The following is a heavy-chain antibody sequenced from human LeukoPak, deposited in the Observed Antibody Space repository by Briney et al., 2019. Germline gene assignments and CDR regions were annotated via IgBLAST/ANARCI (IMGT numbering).Heavy chain of an antibody. CDR3: AKFASIVVVPAAMPAFDY. CDR2: ISGSGCST. CDR1: GFTFSSYA. D-gene: IGHD2-2*01. V-gene: IGHV3-23*01. Sequence: GGSLRLSCAASGFTFSSYAMSWVRQAPGKGLEWVSAISGSGCSTYYADSVKGRFTISRDNSNNTLYLQMNSLRAEDTAVYYCAKFASIVVVPAAMPAFDYWGQGTLVTVSS. J-gene: IGHJ4*02.